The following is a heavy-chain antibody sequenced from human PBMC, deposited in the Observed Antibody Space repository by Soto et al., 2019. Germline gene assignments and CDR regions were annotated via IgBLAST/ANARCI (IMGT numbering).Heavy chain of an antibody. D-gene: IGHD3-16*02. CDR2: ISSSSSTI. J-gene: IGHJ4*02. V-gene: IGHV3-48*01. CDR1: GFTFSSYS. CDR3: AKSRVFIGAIVTLLDS. Sequence: GGSLRLSCAASGFTFSSYSMNWVRQAPGKGLEWVSYISSSSSTIYYADSVKGRFTISRGNSENTLYLQMNGLRADDTALYFCAKSRVFIGAIVTLLDSWGQGTQVTVSS.